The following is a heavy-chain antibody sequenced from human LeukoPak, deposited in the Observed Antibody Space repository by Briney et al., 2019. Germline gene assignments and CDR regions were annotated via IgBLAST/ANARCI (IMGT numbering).Heavy chain of an antibody. Sequence: PGGSLRLFCAASGFTLDDYAMHWVRQAPGKGLEWVSGISETGGTIVYADSVKGRFTISRDNAKNSLYLQMNSLRAEDTALYYCAKRPRSGWYFDYWGQGTLVTVSS. D-gene: IGHD6-19*01. CDR1: GFTLDDYA. CDR2: ISETGGTI. CDR3: AKRPRSGWYFDY. V-gene: IGHV3-9*01. J-gene: IGHJ4*02.